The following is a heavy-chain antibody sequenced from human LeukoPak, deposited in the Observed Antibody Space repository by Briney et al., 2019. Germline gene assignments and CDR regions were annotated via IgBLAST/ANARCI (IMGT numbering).Heavy chain of an antibody. CDR1: GFIFNTFG. V-gene: IGHV3-21*01. CDR2: ITSSTTYT. J-gene: IGHJ3*01. CDR3: VRCTFVLHKRCSAFDV. Sequence: GGSLRLSCSAPGFIFNTFGMNWVRQAPGKGLEWVSSITSSTTYTYYSDSVKGRFTVSRDNAKNSLFLQMNSLRAEDTAVYYCVRCTFVLHKRCSAFDVWGQGTMVTVSA. D-gene: IGHD3-10*02.